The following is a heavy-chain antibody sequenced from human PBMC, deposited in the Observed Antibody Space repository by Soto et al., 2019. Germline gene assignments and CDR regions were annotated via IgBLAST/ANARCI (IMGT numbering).Heavy chain of an antibody. D-gene: IGHD3-10*01. CDR2: INPSGGST. J-gene: IGHJ4*02. CDR3: ARGSPSRVLLWFGEFKN. Sequence: GASVKVSCKASGYTFTSYYMHWVRQAPGQGLEWMGIINPSGGSTSYAQKFQGRVTMTRDTSTSTVYMEPSSLRSEDTAVYYCARGSPSRVLLWFGEFKNWGQGTLVTVSS. CDR1: GYTFTSYY. V-gene: IGHV1-46*03.